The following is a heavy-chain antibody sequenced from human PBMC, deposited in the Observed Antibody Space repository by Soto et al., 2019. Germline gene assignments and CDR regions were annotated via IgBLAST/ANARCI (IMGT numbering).Heavy chain of an antibody. J-gene: IGHJ5*02. CDR3: ARDLAAPGWLDP. Sequence: ASGYTFTSYAMDWVRQPPGQMVEAVGWINAGKANTKDSQKFQGRVTITRYTAASTAYMELSSLRSEDTAVYYCARDLAAPGWLDPWAQGTLVTVPS. CDR2: INAGKANT. V-gene: IGHV1-3*01. D-gene: IGHD3-3*02. CDR1: GYTFTSYA.